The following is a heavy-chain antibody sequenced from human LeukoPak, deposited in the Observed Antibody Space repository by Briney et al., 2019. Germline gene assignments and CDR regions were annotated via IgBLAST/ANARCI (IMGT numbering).Heavy chain of an antibody. CDR2: IYTSGST. V-gene: IGHV4-61*02. CDR1: GGSISSGSYY. D-gene: IGHD2-2*01. CDR3: ARDPLPAAMTYYYYYYMDV. Sequence: PSQTLSLTCTVSGGSISSGSYYWSWIRQPAGKGLEWIGRIYTSGSTNYNPSLKSRVTISVDTSKNQFSLKLSSVTAADTAVYYCARDPLPAAMTYYYYYYMDVWGKGTTVTVSS. J-gene: IGHJ6*03.